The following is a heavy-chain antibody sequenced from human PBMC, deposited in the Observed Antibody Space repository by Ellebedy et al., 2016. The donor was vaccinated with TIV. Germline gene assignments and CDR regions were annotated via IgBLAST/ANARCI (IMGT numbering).Heavy chain of an antibody. CDR3: ARVYSSGWYDY. V-gene: IGHV3-53*01. J-gene: IGHJ4*02. CDR2: IYSDGRT. CDR1: SFTVLSNY. D-gene: IGHD6-19*01. Sequence: GESLKISCAASSFTVLSNYMTWVRQAPGKGLEWVSVIYSDGRTYYADSVKGRCTISRDNSKNTRYLQMNSLRAEDTAVYYCARVYSSGWYDYWGQGTLVTVSS.